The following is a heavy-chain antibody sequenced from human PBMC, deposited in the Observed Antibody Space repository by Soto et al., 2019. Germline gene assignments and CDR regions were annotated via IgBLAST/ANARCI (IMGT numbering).Heavy chain of an antibody. V-gene: IGHV1-8*01. CDR3: ARDDSGFSGSHYIDYFNY. Sequence: ASVKVSCKASGYTVTGYDIHWVRQATGQGLEWMGWINPGNGYTDNAQQFQGRVTFTRDTSMGTVYMQLSSLTSEDTAVYYCARDDSGFSGSHYIDYFNYWGQGALVTVSS. CDR2: INPGNGYT. J-gene: IGHJ4*02. CDR1: GYTVTGYD. D-gene: IGHD1-26*01.